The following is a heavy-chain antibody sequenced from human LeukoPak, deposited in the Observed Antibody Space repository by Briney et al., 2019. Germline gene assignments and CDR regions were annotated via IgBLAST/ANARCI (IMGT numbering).Heavy chain of an antibody. CDR3: ARVGRPDYGGNVFDY. D-gene: IGHD4-23*01. V-gene: IGHV4-31*11. CDR2: IYYSGST. CDR1: GGSFSGYY. J-gene: IGHJ4*02. Sequence: SETLSLTCAVYGGSFSGYYWSWIRQHPGKGLEWIGYIYYSGSTYYNPSLKSRVTISVDTSKNQFPLKLSSVTAADTAVYYCARVGRPDYGGNVFDYWGQGTLVTVSS.